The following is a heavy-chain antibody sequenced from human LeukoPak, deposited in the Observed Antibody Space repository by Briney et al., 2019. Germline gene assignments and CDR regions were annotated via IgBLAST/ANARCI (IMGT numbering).Heavy chain of an antibody. CDR3: ARRLTQYDCFDP. D-gene: IGHD2-2*01. V-gene: IGHV6-1*01. CDR2: TYYRSTWYN. J-gene: IGHJ5*02. CDR1: GDSGSSNSVT. Sequence: SQTLSRNCAISGDSGSSNSVTWNWIRQSPSRGLEWLGRTYYRSTWYNDYAVSVRGRITVNPDTSKNQFSLHLNSVTPEDTAVYYCARRLTQYDCFDPWGQGILVTVSS.